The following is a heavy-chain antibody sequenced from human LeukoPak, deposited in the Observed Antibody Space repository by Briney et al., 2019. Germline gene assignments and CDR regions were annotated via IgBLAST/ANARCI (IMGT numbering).Heavy chain of an antibody. J-gene: IGHJ1*01. D-gene: IGHD1-26*01. CDR3: AKWSGSYYVGYFQH. Sequence: GGSLRLSCAASGFTFSSYGMHWVRQAPGKGLEWVAVISYDGSNKYYADSVKGRFTISRDNSKNTLYLQMNSLRAEDTAVYYCAKWSGSYYVGYFQHWGQGTLVTVSS. CDR2: ISYDGSNK. V-gene: IGHV3-30*18. CDR1: GFTFSSYG.